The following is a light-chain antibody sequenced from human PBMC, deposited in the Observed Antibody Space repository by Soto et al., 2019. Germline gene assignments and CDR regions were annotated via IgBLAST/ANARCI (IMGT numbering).Light chain of an antibody. J-gene: IGKJ5*01. Sequence: IQLTLSPLCVSSSVEDSVSVCCRDSQDVSTHLAWFAPKPGRAPQLLIYAGAPLHSGVPSRCSGRGSGTDFTLTISSMQPEDFATYYCQHLNTSPNTFGPGTRLEIK. CDR1: QDVSTH. CDR3: QHLNTSPNT. CDR2: AGA. V-gene: IGKV1-9*01.